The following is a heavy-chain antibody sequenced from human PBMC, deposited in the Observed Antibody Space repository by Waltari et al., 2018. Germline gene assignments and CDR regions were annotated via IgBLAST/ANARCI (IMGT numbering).Heavy chain of an antibody. CDR3: AKEYGIVGTYDY. CDR1: GFSFHRFA. Sequence: EVQLVESGGGLVQPGGSLKLSCRGSGFSFHRFALAWVRQAPGKGLEWVSSIVGSGSQSNYGDPVKGRFVISRDNSKNMIYLQMSSLRPEDTAVYYCAKEYGIVGTYDYWGQGTLVTVSS. V-gene: IGHV3-23*04. CDR2: IVGSGSQS. D-gene: IGHD1-1*01. J-gene: IGHJ4*02.